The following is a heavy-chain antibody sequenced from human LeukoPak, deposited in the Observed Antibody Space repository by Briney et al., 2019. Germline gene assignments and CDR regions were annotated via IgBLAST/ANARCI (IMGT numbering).Heavy chain of an antibody. J-gene: IGHJ4*02. CDR1: GFTFSSYA. V-gene: IGHV3-30-3*01. CDR2: ISYDGSNK. CDR3: AKDRQQQAYADY. D-gene: IGHD6-13*01. Sequence: QPGRSLRLSCAASGFTFSSYAMHWVRQAPGKGLEWVAVISYDGSNKYYADSVKGRFTISRDNSKNTLYLQMNSLRAEDTAVYYCAKDRQQQAYADYWGQGTLVTVSS.